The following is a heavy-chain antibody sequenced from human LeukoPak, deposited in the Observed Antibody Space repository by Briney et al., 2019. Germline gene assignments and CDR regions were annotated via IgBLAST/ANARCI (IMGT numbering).Heavy chain of an antibody. Sequence: SETLSLTCTVSGYSISSVYYWGWIRQPPGKGLEGIGSIDHIVSTYYKPSLKSRVTIAVDKSKNQFYLKLRSVTAADTAVYYCAREGDSWYNWFDPWGQGTLVTVSS. CDR1: GYSISSVYY. CDR2: IDHIVST. D-gene: IGHD6-13*01. CDR3: AREGDSWYNWFDP. V-gene: IGHV4-38-2*02. J-gene: IGHJ5*02.